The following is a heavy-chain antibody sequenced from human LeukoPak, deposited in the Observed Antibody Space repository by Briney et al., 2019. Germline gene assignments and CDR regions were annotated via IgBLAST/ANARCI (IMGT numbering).Heavy chain of an antibody. CDR1: GFTFSSYG. D-gene: IGHD3-10*01. J-gene: IGHJ4*02. Sequence: PGGSLRLSCAASGFTFSSYGMSWVRQAPGKGLEWVSAISGSGDSTYYADSVKGRFTSSRDNAKNSLYLQMNSLRAEDTAIYYCARERFHGSGAPRYDYWGQGILVTVSS. CDR3: ARERFHGSGAPRYDY. V-gene: IGHV3-23*01. CDR2: ISGSGDST.